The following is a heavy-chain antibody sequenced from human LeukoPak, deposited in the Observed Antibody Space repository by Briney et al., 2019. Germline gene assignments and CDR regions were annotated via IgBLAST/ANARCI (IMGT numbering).Heavy chain of an antibody. D-gene: IGHD1-26*01. CDR3: ARGGLVGAKDY. V-gene: IGHV3-21*01. CDR1: GFTFSNSS. Sequence: GGSLTLSCAASGFTFSNSSMNWVRQAPGKGLEWVSSISSTSSYIYYADSVKGRFTISRDIAKNTLYLQMNSLRAEDTAVYHCARGGLVGAKDYWGQGTLVTVSS. J-gene: IGHJ4*02. CDR2: ISSTSSYI.